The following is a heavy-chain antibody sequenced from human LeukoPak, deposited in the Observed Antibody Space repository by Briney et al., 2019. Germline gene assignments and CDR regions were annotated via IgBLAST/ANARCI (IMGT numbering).Heavy chain of an antibody. CDR1: GGSISSSSYY. CDR3: ARVVDTAMVTGCYFDY. Sequence: PSETLSLTCTVSGGSISSSSYYWGWIRQLPGKGLEWIGSIYYSGSTYYNPSLKSRVTISVDRSKNQFSLKLSSVTAADTAVYYCARVVDTAMVTGCYFDYWGQGTLATVSS. CDR2: IYYSGST. D-gene: IGHD5-18*01. V-gene: IGHV4-39*07. J-gene: IGHJ4*02.